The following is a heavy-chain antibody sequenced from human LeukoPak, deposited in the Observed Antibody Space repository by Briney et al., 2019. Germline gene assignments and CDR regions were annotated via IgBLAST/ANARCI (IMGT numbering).Heavy chain of an antibody. CDR1: GFTFSSYG. J-gene: IGHJ4*02. CDR3: AKDPDEAVAGTPFDY. Sequence: GGSLRLSCAASGFTFSSYGMRWVRQAPGKGLEWVAFIRYDGSNKYYADSVKGRFTISRDNAKNTLYLQMNSLRAEDTAVYYCAKDPDEAVAGTPFDYWGRGTLVSVFS. CDR2: IRYDGSNK. V-gene: IGHV3-30*02. D-gene: IGHD6-19*01.